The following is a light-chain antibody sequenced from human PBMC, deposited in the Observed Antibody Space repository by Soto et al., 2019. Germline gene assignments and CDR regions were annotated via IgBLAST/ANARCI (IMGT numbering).Light chain of an antibody. V-gene: IGKV4-1*01. CDR1: QSVLYSSNNKNY. CDR3: QQYYSTPWT. CDR2: WAS. Sequence: DIVMTQSPDSLAVSLGERATINCKSSQSVLYSSNNKNYLAWYQQKPGQPPKLLIYWASARESGVPDRFSGSGSGTDFTLTISSLQAEDVAVYYCQQYYSTPWTFGQGTKVDXK. J-gene: IGKJ1*01.